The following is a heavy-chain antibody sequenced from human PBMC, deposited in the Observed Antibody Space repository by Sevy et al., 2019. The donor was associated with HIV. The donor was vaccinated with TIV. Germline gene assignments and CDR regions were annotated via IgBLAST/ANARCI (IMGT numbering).Heavy chain of an antibody. V-gene: IGHV3-30*18. D-gene: IGHD6-13*01. CDR2: ISYDGSNK. CDR1: GFTFSSYG. Sequence: GGSLRLSCAASGFTFSSYGMHWVRQAPGKGLDWVAVISYDGSNKYYADSVKGRFTISRDNSKNTLYLQMNSLRAEDTAVYYCAKEGAAGTSYFDYWGQGTLVTVSS. CDR3: AKEGAAGTSYFDY. J-gene: IGHJ4*02.